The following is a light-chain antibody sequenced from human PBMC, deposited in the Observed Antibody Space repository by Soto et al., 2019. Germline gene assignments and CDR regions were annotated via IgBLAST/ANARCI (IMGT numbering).Light chain of an antibody. CDR3: LHHGSSLWT. J-gene: IGKJ1*01. Sequence: EIVMTQSPGTLSLSPGERATLSCRASQSVGSSYLAWYQQKPGQAPRVLIYGTSSRATGIPDRFSGSGSGTDFTLTISRLEPEDFAMYYCLHHGSSLWTFGQGTKVDIK. CDR2: GTS. V-gene: IGKV3-20*01. CDR1: QSVGSSY.